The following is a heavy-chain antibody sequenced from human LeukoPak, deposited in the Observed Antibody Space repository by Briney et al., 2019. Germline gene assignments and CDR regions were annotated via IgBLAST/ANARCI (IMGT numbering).Heavy chain of an antibody. V-gene: IGHV5-51*01. CDR2: MYLGDSET. Sequence: GESLQISCKGSGFTFTKYWIGWVRQMPGKGLEWMGIMYLGDSETRYSPSFQGQVTISADKSISTVFLQWSSLKASDTAMYYCVRHEGSISGWPFDYWGQGTLVTVSS. CDR1: GFTFTKYW. D-gene: IGHD6-19*01. J-gene: IGHJ4*02. CDR3: VRHEGSISGWPFDY.